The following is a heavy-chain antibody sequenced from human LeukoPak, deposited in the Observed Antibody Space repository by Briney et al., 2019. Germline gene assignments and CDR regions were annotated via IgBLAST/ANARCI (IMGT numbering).Heavy chain of an antibody. CDR1: AGSFSGYY. V-gene: IGHV4-34*01. J-gene: IGHJ5*02. CDR3: ARRGTMVRGAIKGNNWFDP. Sequence: PSETLSLTCAVYAGSFSGYYWSWIRQPPGKGLEWIGEVNHSGSTNYNPALKSRVTISVDTSKNQFSLKLSSVTAADTAVYYCARRGTMVRGAIKGNNWFDPRGQGTLVTVSS. CDR2: VNHSGST. D-gene: IGHD3-10*01.